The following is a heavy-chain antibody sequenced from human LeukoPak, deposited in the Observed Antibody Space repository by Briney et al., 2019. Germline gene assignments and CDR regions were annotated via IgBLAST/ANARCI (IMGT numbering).Heavy chain of an antibody. J-gene: IGHJ5*02. D-gene: IGHD2-2*01. CDR1: GYTFTGYY. CDR3: ARDSGGDIVVVQVKNWFDP. Sequence: VASVKVSCKASGYTFTGYYMHWVRQAPGQGLEWMGWINPNSGGTNYAQKFQGRVTMTRDTSISTAYMELSRLRSDDTAVYYCARDSGGDIVVVQVKNWFDPWGQGTLVTVSS. CDR2: INPNSGGT. V-gene: IGHV1-2*02.